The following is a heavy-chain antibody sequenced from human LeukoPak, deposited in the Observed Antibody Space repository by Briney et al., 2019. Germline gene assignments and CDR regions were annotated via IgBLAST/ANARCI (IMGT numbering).Heavy chain of an antibody. J-gene: IGHJ4*02. CDR3: ARDSTGYGYEEWN. Sequence: GASVKVSCKASGGTFSSYAISWVRQAPGQGLEWMGGIIPIFGTANYAQKFQGRVTITADKSTSTAYMELSSLRSEDTALYYCARDSTGYGYEEWNWGQGTLVTVSS. CDR1: GGTFSSYA. CDR2: IIPIFGTA. D-gene: IGHD5-18*01. V-gene: IGHV1-69*06.